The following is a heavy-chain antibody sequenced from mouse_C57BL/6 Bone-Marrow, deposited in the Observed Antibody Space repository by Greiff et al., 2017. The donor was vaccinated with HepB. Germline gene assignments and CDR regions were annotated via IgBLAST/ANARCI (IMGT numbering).Heavy chain of an antibody. D-gene: IGHD1-1*01. J-gene: IGHJ3*01. CDR1: GFTFSSYA. V-gene: IGHV5-4*01. Sequence: EVKLMESGGGLVKPGGSLKLSCAASGFTFSSYAMSWVRQTPEKRLEWVATISDGGSYTYYPDNVKGRFTISRDNAKNNLYLQMSNLKSEDTAMYYCARERYWFAYWGQGTLVTVSA. CDR3: ARERYWFAY. CDR2: ISDGGSYT.